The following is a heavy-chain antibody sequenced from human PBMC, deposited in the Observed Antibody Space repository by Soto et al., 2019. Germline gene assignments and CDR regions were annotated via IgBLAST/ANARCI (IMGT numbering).Heavy chain of an antibody. J-gene: IGHJ4*02. CDR3: AKDSSCWYDSFDY. CDR1: GFTFSSYA. D-gene: IGHD6-19*01. V-gene: IGHV3-23*01. Sequence: EVQLLESGGGLVQPGGSLRLSCAASGFTFSSYAMSWVRQAPGKGREWVSAISGSGGSTYYADSVEGRFTISRDNSKNTLYLQRNSLRAEDTAVYYCAKDSSCWYDSFDYWGQGTLVTVSS. CDR2: ISGSGGST.